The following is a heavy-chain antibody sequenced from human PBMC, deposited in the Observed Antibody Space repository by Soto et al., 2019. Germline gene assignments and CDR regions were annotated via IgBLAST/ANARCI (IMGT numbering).Heavy chain of an antibody. J-gene: IGHJ5*02. V-gene: IGHV1-18*01. D-gene: IGHD5-12*01. CDR2: ISAYNGNT. CDR3: ARVRGDIVATILWFDP. Sequence: QVQLVQSGAEVKKPGASVKVSCKASGYTFTSYGISWVRQAPGQGLEWLGWISAYNGNTNYAQNRKGRVTMTTDGSTSTDYMELRRLRSDGTAVYYCARVRGDIVATILWFDPWGQGTLVTVAS. CDR1: GYTFTSYG.